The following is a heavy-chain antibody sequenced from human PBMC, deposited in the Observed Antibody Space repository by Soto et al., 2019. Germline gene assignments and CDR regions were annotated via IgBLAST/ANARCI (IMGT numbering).Heavy chain of an antibody. D-gene: IGHD3-22*01. CDR2: ISGSGYST. J-gene: IGHJ4*02. CDR3: AKTLYYYDTSGYQ. Sequence: EVQLLESGGGLVQPGGSLRLCCAASGFTFSSYAMRWVRQAPGKGLEWVSAISGSGYSTYYADSVKGRFTISRDNSKNTLYLQMNSLRAEDTAVYYCAKTLYYYDTSGYQWGQGTLVTVSS. V-gene: IGHV3-23*01. CDR1: GFTFSSYA.